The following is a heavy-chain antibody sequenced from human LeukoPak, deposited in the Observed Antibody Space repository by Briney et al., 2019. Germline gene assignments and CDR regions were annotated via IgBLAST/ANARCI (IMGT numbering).Heavy chain of an antibody. CDR2: IIPIFGTA. J-gene: IGHJ4*02. CDR3: ARERYCSSTSCYPEDY. Sequence: SVKVSCKASGDTFSSYAISWVRQAPGQGLEWMGGIIPIFGTANYAQKFQGRVTITADESTSTAYMELSSLRSEDTAVYYCARERYCSSTSCYPEDYWGQGTLVTVSS. D-gene: IGHD2-2*01. CDR1: GDTFSSYA. V-gene: IGHV1-69*13.